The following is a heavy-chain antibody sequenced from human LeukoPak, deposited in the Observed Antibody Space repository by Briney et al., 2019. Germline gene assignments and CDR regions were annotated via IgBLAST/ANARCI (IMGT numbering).Heavy chain of an antibody. CDR2: IIPIFGTA. CDR3: ARAYFDWLSPRWAFDI. J-gene: IGHJ3*02. D-gene: IGHD3-9*01. CDR1: GGTFSRYA. V-gene: IGHV1-69*01. Sequence: SVKVSCKASGGTFSRYAISWVRQAPGQGLEWMGGIIPIFGTANYAQKFQGRVTITADESTSTAYMELSSLRSEDTAVYYCARAYFDWLSPRWAFDIWGQGTMVTVSS.